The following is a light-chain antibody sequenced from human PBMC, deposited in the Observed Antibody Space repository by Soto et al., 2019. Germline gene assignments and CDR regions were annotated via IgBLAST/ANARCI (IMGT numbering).Light chain of an antibody. V-gene: IGLV1-51*02. CDR3: GTWDTSLTVVL. CDR1: SSNIGKNY. CDR2: ETN. Sequence: QSVLTQPPSVSAASGQKVTISCSGSSSNIGKNYVSWYQQLPGTAPKLLIYETNKRPSGIPDRFSGSKSGTSATLGISGLQTGDEADYYCGTWDTSLTVVLFGGGTQLTVL. J-gene: IGLJ2*01.